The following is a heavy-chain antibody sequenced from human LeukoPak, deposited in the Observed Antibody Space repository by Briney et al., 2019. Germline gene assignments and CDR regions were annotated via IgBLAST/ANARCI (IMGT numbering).Heavy chain of an antibody. Sequence: ASVKVSCKASGYTFTGYYVHWVRQAPGQGLEWMGWINPDKGGVNYAQKFQGRVTMTRDTSISTGYMELRGLRSDDAATYYCARDRGSTGYWGSDYWGQGTPVTVSS. V-gene: IGHV1-2*02. CDR1: GYTFTGYY. CDR3: ARDRGSTGYWGSDY. CDR2: INPDKGGV. J-gene: IGHJ4*02. D-gene: IGHD2-15*01.